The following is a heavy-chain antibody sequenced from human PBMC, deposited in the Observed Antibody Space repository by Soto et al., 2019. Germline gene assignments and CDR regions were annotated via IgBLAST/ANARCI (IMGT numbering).Heavy chain of an antibody. CDR1: GGTFSSYA. CDR2: IIPIFGTA. J-gene: IGHJ6*02. Sequence: ASVKVSCKASGGTFSSYAISWVRQAPGQGLEWMGGIIPIFGTANYAQKFQGRVTITADESTSTAYMELSSLRSEDTAVYYCARGVGDIVLVPAAVRDYYYYGMDVWGQGTTVTVSS. D-gene: IGHD2-2*01. V-gene: IGHV1-69*13. CDR3: ARGVGDIVLVPAAVRDYYYYGMDV.